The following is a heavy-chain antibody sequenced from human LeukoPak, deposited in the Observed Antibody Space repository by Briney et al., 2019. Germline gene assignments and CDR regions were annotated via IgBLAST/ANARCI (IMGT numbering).Heavy chain of an antibody. CDR1: GGTFSSYA. D-gene: IGHD2-21*01. J-gene: IGHJ4*02. Sequence: SVKVSCEASGGTFSSYAISWVRQAPGQGLEWMGGIIPIFGTANYAQKFQGRVTITTDESTSTAYMELSSLRSEDTAVYYCARGDLEVKALDYWGQGTLVTVSS. V-gene: IGHV1-69*05. CDR2: IIPIFGTA. CDR3: ARGDLEVKALDY.